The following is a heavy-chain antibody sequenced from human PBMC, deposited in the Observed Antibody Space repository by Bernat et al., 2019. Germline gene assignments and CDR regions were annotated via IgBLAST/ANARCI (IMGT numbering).Heavy chain of an antibody. CDR2: IYSGGST. Sequence: EVQLVESGGGLVQPGVSLRLSCAASGFTVSSNYMSWVRQAPGKGLEWVSVIYSGGSTYYADSVKGRFTISRHNSKNTLYRQMNSLRAEDTAVYYCATWTNIAVAGTGAFDIWGQGTMVTVSS. J-gene: IGHJ3*02. D-gene: IGHD6-19*01. CDR3: ATWTNIAVAGTGAFDI. V-gene: IGHV3-53*04. CDR1: GFTVSSNY.